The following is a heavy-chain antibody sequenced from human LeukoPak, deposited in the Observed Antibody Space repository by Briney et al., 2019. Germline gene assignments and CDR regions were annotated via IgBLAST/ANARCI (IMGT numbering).Heavy chain of an antibody. CDR3: ARSRMKQGYCSSTSCRGYAFDI. J-gene: IGHJ3*02. D-gene: IGHD2-2*01. V-gene: IGHV1-69*13. CDR1: GGTFSSYA. Sequence: SVKVSCKASGGTFSSYAISWVRQAPGQGLEWMGGIIPIFCTANYAQKFQGRVTITADESTSTAYMELSSLRSEDTAVYYCARSRMKQGYCSSTSCRGYAFDIWGQGTMVTASS. CDR2: IIPIFCTA.